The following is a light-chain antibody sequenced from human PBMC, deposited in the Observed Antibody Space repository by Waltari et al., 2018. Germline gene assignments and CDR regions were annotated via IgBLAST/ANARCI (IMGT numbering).Light chain of an antibody. J-gene: IGKJ5*01. Sequence: EIVLTQSPATLPLSPGERATLSCRASQSVRSFLAWYQQKPDHTPSLLIYDASNRATGIPARFSGSGSGTDFTLTISSLEPEDFAVYYCQQRITWPITFGQGTRLGVK. V-gene: IGKV3-11*01. CDR1: QSVRSF. CDR2: DAS. CDR3: QQRITWPIT.